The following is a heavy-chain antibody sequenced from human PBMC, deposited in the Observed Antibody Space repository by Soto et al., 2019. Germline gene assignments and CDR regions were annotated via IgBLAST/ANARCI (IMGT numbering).Heavy chain of an antibody. CDR2: IIPMFGTA. V-gene: IGHV1-69*01. CDR3: ARDLDYYGSGNYYNRIDY. CDR1: GGPFSDYA. J-gene: IGHJ4*02. Sequence: QVQLVQSGAEVKKPGSSVKVSCKVSGGPFSDYAVSWVRQAPGQGLDWMGGIIPMFGTANYAQKFQGRVTITADESTTTAYMELSSLRSEDTAVYYCARDLDYYGSGNYYNRIDYWGQGTLVTVSS. D-gene: IGHD3-10*01.